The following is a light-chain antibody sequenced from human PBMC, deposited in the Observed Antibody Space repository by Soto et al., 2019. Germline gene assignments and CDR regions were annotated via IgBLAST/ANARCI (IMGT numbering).Light chain of an antibody. CDR1: QNINNY. Sequence: DIQMTQSPSSLSASVGDRVTITCRASQNINNYLNWYQQKPGKAPKLMIYAASTLQRGVPSRFSGSGSGTDFTLTISSLHPEDFATYYCQQSCSSPRTFGQGTKVEIK. CDR2: AAS. CDR3: QQSCSSPRT. V-gene: IGKV1-39*01. J-gene: IGKJ1*01.